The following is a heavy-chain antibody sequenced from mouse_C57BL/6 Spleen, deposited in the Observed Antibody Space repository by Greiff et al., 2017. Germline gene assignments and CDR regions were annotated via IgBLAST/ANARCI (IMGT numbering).Heavy chain of an antibody. V-gene: IGHV1-64*01. CDR2: IHPNSGST. CDR3: ATLRSYAMDY. Sequence: QVQLQQPGAELVKPGASVKLSCKASGYTFTSYWMHWVKQRPGQGLEWIGMIHPNSGSTNYNEKFKSKATLAVDKSSSTAYMQLSSLTSEDSAVYYCATLRSYAMDYWGQGTSVTVSS. D-gene: IGHD1-1*01. CDR1: GYTFTSYW. J-gene: IGHJ4*01.